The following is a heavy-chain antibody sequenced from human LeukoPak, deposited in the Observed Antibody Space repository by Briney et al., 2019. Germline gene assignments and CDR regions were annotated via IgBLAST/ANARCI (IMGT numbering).Heavy chain of an antibody. CDR3: ARKDGDG. CDR2: IYHSGST. D-gene: IGHD5-24*01. J-gene: IGHJ4*02. Sequence: SETLSLTCTVSGYSISSGYYWGWIRQPPGKGLEWIGSIYHSGSTYYNPSLKSRVTVSIDTSKNHLSLKLTSVTAADTAVYYCARKDGDGWGQGTLVTVSS. CDR1: GYSISSGYY. V-gene: IGHV4-38-2*02.